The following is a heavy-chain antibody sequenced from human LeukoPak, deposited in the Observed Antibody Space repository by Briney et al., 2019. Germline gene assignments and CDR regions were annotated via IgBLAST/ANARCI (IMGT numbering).Heavy chain of an antibody. D-gene: IGHD2-2*01. V-gene: IGHV4-4*07. J-gene: IGHJ5*02. Sequence: SETLSLTCTVSGGSISSYYWSWIRQPAGKGLEWIWRIYTSGSTNYNPPLKSRVTMSVDTSKNQFSLKLSSVTAADTAVYSCARNTPDIVVVPAARGYNWFDPWGQGTLVTVSS. CDR1: GGSISSYY. CDR2: IYTSGST. CDR3: ARNTPDIVVVPAARGYNWFDP.